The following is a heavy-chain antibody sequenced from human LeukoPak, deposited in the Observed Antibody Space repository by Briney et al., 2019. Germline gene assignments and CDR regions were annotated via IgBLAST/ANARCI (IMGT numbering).Heavy chain of an antibody. Sequence: GGSLRLSCAASGFTFSSYAMHWVRQAPGKGLEWVAVISYDGSNKYYADSVKGRFTISRDNSKNTLYLQMNSLRAEDTAVYYCARDSLCDDSSGYYYEACYYMDVWGKGTTVTVSS. J-gene: IGHJ6*03. D-gene: IGHD3-22*01. V-gene: IGHV3-30-3*01. CDR1: GFTFSSYA. CDR3: ARDSLCDDSSGYYYEACYYMDV. CDR2: ISYDGSNK.